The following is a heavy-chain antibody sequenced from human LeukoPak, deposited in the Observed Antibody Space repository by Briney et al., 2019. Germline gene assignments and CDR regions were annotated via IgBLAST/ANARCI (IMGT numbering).Heavy chain of an antibody. J-gene: IGHJ1*01. CDR1: GGSFSGYY. CDR2: INHSGST. V-gene: IGHV4-34*01. CDR3: ARWRKSYYYDSSGYLFSAEYFQH. Sequence: SSETLSLTCAVYGGSFSGYYWSWIRQPPGKGLEWIGEINHSGSTNYNPSLKSRVTISVDTSKNQFSLKLSSVTAADTAVYYCARWRKSYYYDSSGYLFSAEYFQHWGQGTLVTVSS. D-gene: IGHD3-22*01.